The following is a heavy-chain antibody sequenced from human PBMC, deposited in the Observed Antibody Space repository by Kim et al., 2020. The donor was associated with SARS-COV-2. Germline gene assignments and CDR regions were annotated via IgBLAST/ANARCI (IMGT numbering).Heavy chain of an antibody. CDR1: GGSISSGGYY. Sequence: SETLSLTCTVSGGSISSGGYYWSWIRQHPGKGLEWIGYIYYSGSTYYNPSLKSRVTISVDTSKNQFSLKLSSVTAADTAVYYCARQLNYYDSSGYYYGGVYAFDIWGQGTMVTVSS. CDR2: IYYSGST. V-gene: IGHV4-31*03. CDR3: ARQLNYYDSSGYYYGGVYAFDI. D-gene: IGHD3-22*01. J-gene: IGHJ3*02.